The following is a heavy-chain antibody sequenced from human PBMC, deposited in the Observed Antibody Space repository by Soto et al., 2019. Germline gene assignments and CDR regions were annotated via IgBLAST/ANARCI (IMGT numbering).Heavy chain of an antibody. CDR1: GFTFRTYA. V-gene: IGHV3-23*03. D-gene: IGHD6-19*01. Sequence: PGGSLRLSCAAYGFTFRTYAMNWVRQAPGKGLEWVAVIVGDASSIDYADSVKGRFTISRDNSKNIMYLQMTSLKVEDTATYFCEKDLRPDGRYDLDYWGQGTQVTVSS. CDR3: EKDLRPDGRYDLDY. J-gene: IGHJ4*02. CDR2: IVGDASSI.